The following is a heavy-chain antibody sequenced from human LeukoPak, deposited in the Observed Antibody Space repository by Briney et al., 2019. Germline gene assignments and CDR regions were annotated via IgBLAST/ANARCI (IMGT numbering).Heavy chain of an antibody. J-gene: IGHJ4*02. D-gene: IGHD6-25*01. V-gene: IGHV1-69*13. CDR2: IIPIFGTA. CDR1: GYTFTGYY. CDR3: ARVLGQREADY. Sequence: SVKVSCKASGYTFTGYYMHWVRQAPGQGLEWMGGIIPIFGTANYAQKFQGRVTITADESTSTAYMELSSLRSDDTAVYYCARVLGQREADYWGQGTLVTVSS.